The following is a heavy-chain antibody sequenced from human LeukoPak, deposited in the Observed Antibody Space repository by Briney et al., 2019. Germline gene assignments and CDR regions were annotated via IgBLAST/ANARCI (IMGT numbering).Heavy chain of an antibody. CDR2: IKSKTDGGTT. D-gene: IGHD3-22*01. Sequence: GGSLRLSCAASGFTFSNAWMSWVRQAPGKGLEWVGRIKSKTDGGTTDYAAPVKGRFAISRDDSNNTLYLQMNSLKTEDTAVYYCTTDRGLPYYYDSSGVYYFDYWGQGTLVTVSS. CDR3: TTDRGLPYYYDSSGVYYFDY. V-gene: IGHV3-15*01. CDR1: GFTFSNAW. J-gene: IGHJ4*02.